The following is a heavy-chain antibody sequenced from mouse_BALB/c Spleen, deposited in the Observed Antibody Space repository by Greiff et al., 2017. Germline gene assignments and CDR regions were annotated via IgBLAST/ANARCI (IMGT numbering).Heavy chain of an antibody. CDR3: ARPLIYDGSPFAY. CDR1: GFNIKDYY. CDR2: IDPENGNT. D-gene: IGHD2-3*01. V-gene: IGHV14-1*02. Sequence: VQLKESGAELVRPGALVKLSCKASGFNIKDYYMHWVKQRPEQGLEWIGWIDPENGNTIYDPKFQGKASITADTSSNTAYLQLSSLTSEDTAVYYCARPLIYDGSPFAYWGQGTLVTVSA. J-gene: IGHJ3*01.